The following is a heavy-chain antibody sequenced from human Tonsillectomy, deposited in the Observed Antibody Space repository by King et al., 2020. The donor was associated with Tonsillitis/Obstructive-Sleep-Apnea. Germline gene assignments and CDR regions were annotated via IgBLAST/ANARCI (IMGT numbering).Heavy chain of an antibody. D-gene: IGHD5-12*01. CDR1: VFTFSSYS. J-gene: IGHJ4*02. V-gene: IGHV3-21*01. CDR3: ARVGGYTGYDDHYFDY. Sequence: VQLVESGGGPVKPGGSLRLSCAASVFTFSSYSMNWVRQAPGKGLEWVSAISGSSSYIYYADSVKGRFTVSRDNAKNSLDLQMNGLRAEDTAVYYCARVGGYTGYDDHYFDYWGQGTLVTVSS. CDR2: ISGSSSYI.